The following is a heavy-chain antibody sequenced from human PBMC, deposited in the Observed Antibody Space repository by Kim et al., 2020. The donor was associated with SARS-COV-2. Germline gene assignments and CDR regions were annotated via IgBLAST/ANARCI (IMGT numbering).Heavy chain of an antibody. V-gene: IGHV3-23*01. CDR3: AKREKVAGLGYFDY. Sequence: ADSVKRRYTISRDNSKHTLYLQRNSLRAEDTAVYYCAKREKVAGLGYFDYWGQGTLVTVSS. D-gene: IGHD6-19*01. J-gene: IGHJ4*02.